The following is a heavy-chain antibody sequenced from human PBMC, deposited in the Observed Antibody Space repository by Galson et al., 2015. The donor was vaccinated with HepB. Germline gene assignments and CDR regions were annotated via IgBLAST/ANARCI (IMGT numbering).Heavy chain of an antibody. J-gene: IGHJ6*02. CDR1: GFSFNSFA. Sequence: SLRLSCAASGFSFNSFAMHWVRQAPGKGLDWVAVISYDGSNKYYAESVKGRFTFSRDNSQNTLYLQMNSLRVEDTAVYYCVRAGFTRVRGVITTDTLGYKSGMDVWGQAITVPVS. CDR2: ISYDGSNK. D-gene: IGHD3-10*01. V-gene: IGHV3-30*04. CDR3: VRAGFTRVRGVITTDTLGYKSGMDV.